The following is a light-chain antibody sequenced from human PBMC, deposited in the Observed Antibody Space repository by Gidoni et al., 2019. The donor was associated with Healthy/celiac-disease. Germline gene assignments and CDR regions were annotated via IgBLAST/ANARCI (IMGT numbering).Light chain of an antibody. J-gene: IGLJ2*01. CDR3: QSADSSGTYYVV. CDR2: KDS. Sequence: SYELTQPPSVSVPPGQTARITCSGDALPKQYAYWYHQKPGQAPELVIYKDSERPSGIPERFSGSSSGTTVTLTISGVQAEDEADYYCQSADSSGTYYVVFGGGTKLTVL. V-gene: IGLV3-25*03. CDR1: ALPKQY.